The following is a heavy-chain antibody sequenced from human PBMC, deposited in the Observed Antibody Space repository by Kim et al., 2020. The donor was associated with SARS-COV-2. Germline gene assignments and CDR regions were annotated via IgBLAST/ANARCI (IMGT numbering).Heavy chain of an antibody. D-gene: IGHD5-18*01. CDR1: GFTFDTYG. Sequence: GGSLRLSCAASGFTFDTYGMHWVRQGPGKGLEWVAIIWSDGSQKYSAASVRGRFTISRDNSKSMLYLKMNSLRAEDTAVYYCVRVFDTHYFDLWGRGTLVTVSS. V-gene: IGHV3-33*01. J-gene: IGHJ2*01. CDR2: IWSDGSQK. CDR3: VRVFDTHYFDL.